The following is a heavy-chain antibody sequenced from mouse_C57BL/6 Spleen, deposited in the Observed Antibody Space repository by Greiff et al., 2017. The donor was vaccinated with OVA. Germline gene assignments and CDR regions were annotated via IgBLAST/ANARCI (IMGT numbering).Heavy chain of an antibody. D-gene: IGHD2-1*01. Sequence: QVQLQQPGAELVRPGTSVKLSCKASGYTFTSYWMHWVQQRPGQGLEWIGVIDPSDSYTNYNQKFKGKATLTVDTSSSTAYMQLSSLTSEDSAVYYCARFSYGNYEDWGQGTLVTVSA. CDR2: IDPSDSYT. CDR3: ARFSYGNYED. V-gene: IGHV1-59*01. J-gene: IGHJ3*01. CDR1: GYTFTSYW.